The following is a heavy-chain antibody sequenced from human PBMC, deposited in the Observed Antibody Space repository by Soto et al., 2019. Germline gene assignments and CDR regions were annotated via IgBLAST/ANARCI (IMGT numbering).Heavy chain of an antibody. CDR3: ARHGSSGRRNWFDP. J-gene: IGHJ5*02. Sequence: SVKVSCKASGGTFSSYAISWVRQAPGQGLEWMGGIIPIFGTANYAQKFQGRVTITADESTSTAYMELSSLRSEDTAVYYCARHGSSGRRNWFDPWGQGTLVTVSS. D-gene: IGHD6-19*01. V-gene: IGHV1-69*13. CDR2: IIPIFGTA. CDR1: GGTFSSYA.